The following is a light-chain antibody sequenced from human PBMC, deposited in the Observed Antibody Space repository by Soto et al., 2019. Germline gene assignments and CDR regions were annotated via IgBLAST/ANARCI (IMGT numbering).Light chain of an antibody. CDR1: QGISSY. V-gene: IGKV1-9*01. CDR3: QQLNSYPIT. Sequence: DIQLTQSPSFLSASVGDRGSIACLVSQGISSYLAWYQQKPGKAPKLLIYAASTLQSGVPSRFSGSGSGTEFTLTISRLQPEDFATYYCQQLNSYPITFGQGTRLEI. CDR2: AAS. J-gene: IGKJ5*01.